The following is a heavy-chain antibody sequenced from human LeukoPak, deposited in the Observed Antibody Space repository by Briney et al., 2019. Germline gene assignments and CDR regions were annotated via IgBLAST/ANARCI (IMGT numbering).Heavy chain of an antibody. V-gene: IGHV3-7*01. CDR2: INQDGSEK. CDR3: VRDDSSGYYYFDY. D-gene: IGHD3-22*01. J-gene: IGHJ4*02. Sequence: GGSLRFSCAASGFTFSSYWMSWVRQAPGKGLESVANINQDGSEKYYVDSLKGRFSISRDNAKNSLYLQMNSLRAEDTAVYYCVRDDSSGYYYFDYWGQGTQVTVSS. CDR1: GFTFSSYW.